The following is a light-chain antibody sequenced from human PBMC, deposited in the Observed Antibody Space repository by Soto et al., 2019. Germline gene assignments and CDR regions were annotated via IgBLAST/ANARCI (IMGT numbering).Light chain of an antibody. CDR1: SSDVGGYNF. J-gene: IGLJ1*01. CDR2: EVT. V-gene: IGLV2-14*01. CDR3: NSRTSRGTPV. Sequence: QSALTQPAAVSGSPGQSITISCTGTSSDVGGYNFVSWYQQHPGKAPKLIIYEVTDRPSGVSNRFSGSKSGNTASLTISGLQPEDEADYDCNSRTSRGTPVFGTGTKLTVL.